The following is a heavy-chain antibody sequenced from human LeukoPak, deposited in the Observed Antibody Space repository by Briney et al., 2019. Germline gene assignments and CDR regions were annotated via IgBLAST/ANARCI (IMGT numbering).Heavy chain of an antibody. Sequence: PGGSLRLSCAASGFTFSSYSMNWVRQAPGKGLEWVSSISSSSSYIYYADSVKGRFTISRDNSKNTLYLQMNSLRAEDTAVYYCASEKRGSYGRYYYYYMDVWGKGTTVTVSS. CDR3: ASEKRGSYGRYYYYYMDV. D-gene: IGHD1-26*01. CDR2: ISSSSSYI. J-gene: IGHJ6*03. CDR1: GFTFSSYS. V-gene: IGHV3-21*04.